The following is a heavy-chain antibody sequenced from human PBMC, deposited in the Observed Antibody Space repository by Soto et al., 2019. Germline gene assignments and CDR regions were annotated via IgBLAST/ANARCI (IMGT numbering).Heavy chain of an antibody. V-gene: IGHV5-51*01. CDR3: ARQEKLSPYYYAMDV. Sequence: PGESLKISCKVSGYRFTTYWIAWVRQMPGKGLEWMGIIHPGDSDTRYSPSFQGQVTISADKSVGTAFLQWSRLKASDTATYYCARQEKLSPYYYAMDVWGQGTTVTVSS. D-gene: IGHD1-1*01. J-gene: IGHJ6*02. CDR1: GYRFTTYW. CDR2: IHPGDSDT.